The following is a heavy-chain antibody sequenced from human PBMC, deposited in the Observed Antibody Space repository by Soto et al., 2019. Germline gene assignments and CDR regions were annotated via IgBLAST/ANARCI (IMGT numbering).Heavy chain of an antibody. J-gene: IGHJ6*02. V-gene: IGHV3-30*18. CDR3: AKDAMVRGVHHMDV. CDR2: ISYDGSNK. D-gene: IGHD3-10*01. CDR1: GFRFSSYG. Sequence: QVQLVESGGGVVQPGRSLRLSCAASGFRFSSYGMHWVRQAPGKGLEWVVVISYDGSNKYYADSMKGRFTISRDNSKNTLYLQMNSLRAEDTAVYYCAKDAMVRGVHHMDVWGQGTTVTVSS.